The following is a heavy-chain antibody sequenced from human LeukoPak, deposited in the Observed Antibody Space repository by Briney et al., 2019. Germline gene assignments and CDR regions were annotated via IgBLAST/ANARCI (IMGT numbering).Heavy chain of an antibody. CDR2: IIPILGIA. V-gene: IGHV1-69*04. D-gene: IGHD5-18*01. CDR1: GGTFSSYA. J-gene: IGHJ4*02. Sequence: GASVKVSCKASGGTFSSYAISWVRQAPGQGLEWMGRIIPILGIANYAQKFQGRVTITADKSTSTAYMELSSLRSEDTAVYYCARLPDTAMAAFGYWGQGTLVTVSS. CDR3: ARLPDTAMAAFGY.